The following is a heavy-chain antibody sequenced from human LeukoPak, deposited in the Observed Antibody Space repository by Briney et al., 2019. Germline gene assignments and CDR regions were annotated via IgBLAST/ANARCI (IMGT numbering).Heavy chain of an antibody. CDR3: ARADFLLAVAGDFDY. J-gene: IGHJ4*02. D-gene: IGHD6-19*01. CDR1: GFTFGTYW. Sequence: GGSLRLSCAASGFTFGTYWMSWVRQAPGKGLEWVANIKQDGSETYYVDSVKGRFTISRDNAKNSLYLQMNSLRAEDTAAYYCARADFLLAVAGDFDYWGQGTRVTVSS. CDR2: IKQDGSET. V-gene: IGHV3-7*01.